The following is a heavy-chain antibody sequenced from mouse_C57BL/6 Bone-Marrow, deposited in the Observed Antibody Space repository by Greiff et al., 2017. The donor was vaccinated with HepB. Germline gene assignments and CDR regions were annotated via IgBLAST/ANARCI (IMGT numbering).Heavy chain of an antibody. D-gene: IGHD2-3*01. Sequence: EVMLVESGGGLVKPGGSLKLSCAASGFTFSSYAMSWVRQTPEKRLEWVATISDGGSYTYYPDNVKGRFTISRDNAKNNLCLQMSHPKSEDTAMYYCARDGYYLYWYFDVWGTGTTVTVSS. CDR3: ARDGYYLYWYFDV. CDR1: GFTFSSYA. V-gene: IGHV5-4*01. CDR2: ISDGGSYT. J-gene: IGHJ1*03.